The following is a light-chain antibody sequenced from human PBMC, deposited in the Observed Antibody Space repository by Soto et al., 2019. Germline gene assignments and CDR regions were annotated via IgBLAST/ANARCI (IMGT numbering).Light chain of an antibody. CDR3: QQYNSFPYT. Sequence: DIQMTQSPSTLSAFVGDTVTLTCRASESIITWLVWHQQKPGKAPKVLLHKASTLQSGVPSRFSGSGSGTEFTLTISGLQPDDSATYYCQQYNSFPYTFGQGTKLEIK. V-gene: IGKV1-5*03. J-gene: IGKJ2*01. CDR1: ESIITW. CDR2: KAS.